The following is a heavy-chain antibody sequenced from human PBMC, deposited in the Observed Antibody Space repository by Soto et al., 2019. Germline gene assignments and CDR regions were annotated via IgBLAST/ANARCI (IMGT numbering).Heavy chain of an antibody. Sequence: PSETLSFTFTVGGGSISSYYLSWIRQPAGKGLDSIGRIYTSGSTNYNPSLKSRVTMSVDTSKNQFSLKLSSVTAADTAVYYCARGPDVGLYDFWSGYKNWFDPWGQGTMVTVSS. D-gene: IGHD3-3*01. V-gene: IGHV4-4*07. CDR3: ARGPDVGLYDFWSGYKNWFDP. CDR2: IYTSGST. CDR1: GGSISSYY. J-gene: IGHJ5*02.